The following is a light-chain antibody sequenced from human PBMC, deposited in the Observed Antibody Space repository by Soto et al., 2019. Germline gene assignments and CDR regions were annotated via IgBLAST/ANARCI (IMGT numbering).Light chain of an antibody. CDR2: GAS. CDR1: QSVSSSY. CDR3: QQYGSSRTF. V-gene: IGKV3-20*01. J-gene: IGKJ3*01. Sequence: EIVLTQSPGTLSLSPGERATLSCRASQSVSSSYLAWYQQKPGQAPRLLIYGASSRATGIPDRFSGSGSGTDFTLTISRLEPEDFAVYYCQQYGSSRTFFGPGTEVDIK.